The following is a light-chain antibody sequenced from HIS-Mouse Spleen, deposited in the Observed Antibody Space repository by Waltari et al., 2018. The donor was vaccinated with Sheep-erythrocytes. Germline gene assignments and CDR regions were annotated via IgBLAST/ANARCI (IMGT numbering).Light chain of an antibody. V-gene: IGLV2-8*01. Sequence: QSALTQPPSASGSPAQSATIACTGTSSDVRGYNYVSWYQQHQGNAPKLMSYEVSKRPSGVPDRFSGSKSGNTASLTVSGLQAEDEADYYCSSYAGSNNWVFGGGTKLTVL. J-gene: IGLJ3*02. CDR1: SSDVRGYNY. CDR2: EVS. CDR3: SSYAGSNNWV.